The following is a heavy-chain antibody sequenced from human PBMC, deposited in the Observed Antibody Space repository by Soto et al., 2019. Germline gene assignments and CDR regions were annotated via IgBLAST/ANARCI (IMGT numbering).Heavy chain of an antibody. J-gene: IGHJ4*02. CDR1: GGSISSSSYY. CDR3: ASYIVVVVAATDY. CDR2: IYYSGST. D-gene: IGHD2-15*01. V-gene: IGHV4-39*01. Sequence: QLQLQESGPGLVKPSETLSLTCTVSGGSISSSSYYWGWIRQPPGKGLEWIGSIYYSGSTYYNPSLKSRVTIPVDTSKNQSALKLSSVTAAHTPVYYCASYIVVVVAATDYWVQGTLVTVSS.